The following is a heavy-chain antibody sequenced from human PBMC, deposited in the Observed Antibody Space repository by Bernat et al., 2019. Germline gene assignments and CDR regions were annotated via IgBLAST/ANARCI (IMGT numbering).Heavy chain of an antibody. CDR2: IPYDGANK. Sequence: VQLVESGGGAVQPGRPLRLSCAASGFTFRSYAMHWVRQAPGKGLEWVTDIPYDGANKYHADSMKGRCTISKYNSKHKVYLQMNRLRSEETAVYYCARDRRGSDSGGMDVWGQGTKVTVSS. D-gene: IGHD2-21*02. J-gene: IGHJ6*02. CDR1: GFTFRSYA. CDR3: ARDRRGSDSGGMDV. V-gene: IGHV3-30-3*01.